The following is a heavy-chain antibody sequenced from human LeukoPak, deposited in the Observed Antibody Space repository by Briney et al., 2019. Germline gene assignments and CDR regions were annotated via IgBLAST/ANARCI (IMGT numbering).Heavy chain of an antibody. D-gene: IGHD4-23*01. Sequence: GGSLRLSCAASGFSFSSYSMNWVRQAPGKGLEWVSYISSSSSPVYYADSVKGRFTISRDNAKNSLYLQMNSLRAEDTAVYYCARDRGVVTPGFDYWGQGTLVTVSS. CDR1: GFSFSSYS. V-gene: IGHV3-48*04. J-gene: IGHJ4*02. CDR2: ISSSSSPV. CDR3: ARDRGVVTPGFDY.